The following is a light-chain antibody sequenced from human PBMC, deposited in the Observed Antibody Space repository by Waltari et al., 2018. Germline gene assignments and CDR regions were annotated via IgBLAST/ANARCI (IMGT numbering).Light chain of an antibody. J-gene: IGLJ1*01. CDR2: EVN. CDR3: SSFATSSSLV. V-gene: IGLV2-8*01. CDR1: SSDVGGYDY. Sequence: QSALTQPPSASGSPGQSVTISCTGTSSDVGGYDYVSWYQQYPGKAPKLMIFEVNNRPSGAPIRFSGSKSGNTASLTVSGLQAEDEADYYCSSFATSSSLVFGTGTKVTVL.